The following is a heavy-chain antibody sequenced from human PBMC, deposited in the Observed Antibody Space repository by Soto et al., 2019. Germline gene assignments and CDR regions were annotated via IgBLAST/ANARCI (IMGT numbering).Heavy chain of an antibody. V-gene: IGHV2-5*01. CDR3: AHYRLCCRARGA. J-gene: IGHJ5*02. CDR2: IYWNDDE. Sequence: QITLEESGPPLVKPTQPLTLTCSFSGFSLGDFGEGVGWVRQPPGEALEWLALIYWNDDERYNSSLESRLTTATDISNKPVVVSGTSMHPLHCPTYHCAHYRLCCRARGAWGQGTPVTVSS. CDR1: GFSLGDFGEG. D-gene: IGHD3-10*01.